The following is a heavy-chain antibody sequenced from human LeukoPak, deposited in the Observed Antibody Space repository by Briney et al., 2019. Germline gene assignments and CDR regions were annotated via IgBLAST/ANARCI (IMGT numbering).Heavy chain of an antibody. V-gene: IGHV4-39*07. J-gene: IGHJ2*01. CDR1: GGSISSSSYY. Sequence: PPENLSLTCTVSGGSISSSSYYWGWIRQPPGKGLEWIGEIYHSGSTNYNPSLKSRVTISVDKSKNQFSLKLSSVTAADTAVYYCARDRVEQQLVRYFDLWGRGTLVTVSS. D-gene: IGHD6-13*01. CDR3: ARDRVEQQLVRYFDL. CDR2: IYHSGST.